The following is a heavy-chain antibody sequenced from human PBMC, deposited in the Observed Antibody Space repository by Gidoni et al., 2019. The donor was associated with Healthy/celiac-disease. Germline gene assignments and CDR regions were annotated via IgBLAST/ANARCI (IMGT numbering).Heavy chain of an antibody. CDR2: ISWNSGSI. CDR3: AKLAAGTGYYYYGMDV. Sequence: EVQLVESGGGLVQPGRSLRLSCAASGFTFDDYAMHWVRQAPGKGLEWVSGISWNSGSIGYADSVKGRFTISRDNAKNSLYLQMNSLRAEDTALYYCAKLAAGTGYYYYGMDVWGQGTTVTVSS. V-gene: IGHV3-9*01. J-gene: IGHJ6*02. D-gene: IGHD6-13*01. CDR1: GFTFDDYA.